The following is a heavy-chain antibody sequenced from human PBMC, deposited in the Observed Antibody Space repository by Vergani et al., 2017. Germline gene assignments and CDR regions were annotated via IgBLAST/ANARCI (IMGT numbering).Heavy chain of an antibody. CDR1: GFTFSTYD. V-gene: IGHV3-13*01. J-gene: IGHJ3*02. CDR3: AKVGRSEVAGTFGAFDI. CDR2: IGTAGDT. D-gene: IGHD6-19*01. Sequence: EVQVVESGGGLVQPGGSLRLSCAASGFTFSTYDMHWVRQATGKGLEWVSAIGTAGDTYYPGSVKGRFTISRENAKNSLYLQMNGLRAVDTAVYYCAKVGRSEVAGTFGAFDIWGQGTMVTVSS.